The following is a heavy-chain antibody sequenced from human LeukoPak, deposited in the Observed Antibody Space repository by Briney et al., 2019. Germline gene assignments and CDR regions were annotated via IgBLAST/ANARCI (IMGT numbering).Heavy chain of an antibody. V-gene: IGHV3-23*01. D-gene: IGHD2-2*01. CDR2: ISDSGGST. Sequence: PGGSLRLSCAASGFTFSSYAMSWVREAPGKGLEWVSAISDSGGSTYYADSVKGRFTISRDNSKNTLYLQMNSLRAEDTAVYYCAKSVEYVVPAGFDYWGQGTLVTVSS. CDR3: AKSVEYVVPAGFDY. J-gene: IGHJ4*02. CDR1: GFTFSSYA.